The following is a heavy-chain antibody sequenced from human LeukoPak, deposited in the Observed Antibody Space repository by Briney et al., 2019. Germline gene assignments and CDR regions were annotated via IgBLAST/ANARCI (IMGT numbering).Heavy chain of an antibody. D-gene: IGHD3-3*01. CDR3: ARDSYYDFWSGSKASDAFDI. Sequence: ASVKVSCKASGYTFTSYGISWVRQAPGQGLEWMGWISAYNGNTNYAQKLQGRVTMTTDTSTSTAYMELRSLRSDDTAVYYCARDSYYDFWSGSKASDAFDIWGQGTMVTVSS. V-gene: IGHV1-18*01. J-gene: IGHJ3*02. CDR1: GYTFTSYG. CDR2: ISAYNGNT.